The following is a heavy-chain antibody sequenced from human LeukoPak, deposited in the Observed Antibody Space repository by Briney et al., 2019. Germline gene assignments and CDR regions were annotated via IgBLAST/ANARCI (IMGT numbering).Heavy chain of an antibody. Sequence: ASVKVSCKASGYTFTDYYMHWVRQAPGQGLEWMGWINPNSGGTYSAQKFQGWVTMTRDTSISTAYMELSRLTSDDTAVYYCARASAVHCSSTSCLFDYWGQGTLVTVSS. CDR2: INPNSGGT. J-gene: IGHJ4*02. CDR3: ARASAVHCSSTSCLFDY. V-gene: IGHV1-2*04. D-gene: IGHD2-2*01. CDR1: GYTFTDYY.